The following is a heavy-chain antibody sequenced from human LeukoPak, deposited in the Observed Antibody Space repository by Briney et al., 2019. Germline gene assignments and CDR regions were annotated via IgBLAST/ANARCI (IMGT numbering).Heavy chain of an antibody. Sequence: GGSLRLSCAASGFTFSSYRMSWVRQAPGEGLEWVAKINQDGTEKAYVDSVRGRFTISRDNAKNSLFLQMNSLRAEDTAVYYCAADGDEMVPYYYYVMDVWGQGTTVTVSS. CDR1: GFTFSSYR. J-gene: IGHJ6*02. V-gene: IGHV3-7*03. CDR2: INQDGTEK. D-gene: IGHD5-24*01. CDR3: AADGDEMVPYYYYVMDV.